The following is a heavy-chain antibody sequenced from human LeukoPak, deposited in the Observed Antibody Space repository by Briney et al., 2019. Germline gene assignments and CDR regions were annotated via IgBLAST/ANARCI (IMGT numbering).Heavy chain of an antibody. CDR2: ICPDGTVT. V-gene: IGHV3-74*01. J-gene: IGHJ4*02. Sequence: GGSLRRSCAASGFTFSTYCKHWVRQAPGKGPMWVSRICPDGTVTNYADSVKARFIISRDNARNTVYLQMNSLRVEDTAVYYCARDFRSADYWGQGTLVTVSS. CDR3: ARDFRSADY. CDR1: GFTFSTYC.